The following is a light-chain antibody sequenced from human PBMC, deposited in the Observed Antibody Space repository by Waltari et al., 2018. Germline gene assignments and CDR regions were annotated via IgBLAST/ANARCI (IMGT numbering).Light chain of an antibody. J-gene: IGLJ3*02. CDR2: GNN. Sequence: QSVLTQPPSASGTPGQRFTISCSGSSSNLGSNTGNWYQQLPGTAPKLLIYGNNQRPSGVPDRFSGSKSGTSASLAIGGLQSDDEADYYCAAWDDNLNGWVFGGGTMLAVL. CDR3: AAWDDNLNGWV. V-gene: IGLV1-44*01. CDR1: SSNLGSNT.